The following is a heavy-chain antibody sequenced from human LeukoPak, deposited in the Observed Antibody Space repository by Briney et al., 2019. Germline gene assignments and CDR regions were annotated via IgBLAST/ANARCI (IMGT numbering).Heavy chain of an antibody. J-gene: IGHJ3*02. D-gene: IGHD6-13*01. CDR2: IWYGGSNK. CDR3: AKEYDRIAAGAFDI. V-gene: IGHV3-30*02. Sequence: RPGGSLRLSCAASGFTFSSYGMHWVRQAPGKGLEWVAVIWYGGSNKCYADSVKGRFTISRDNSKNTLYLQMNSLRAEDTAVYYCAKEYDRIAAGAFDIWGQGTMVTVSS. CDR1: GFTFSSYG.